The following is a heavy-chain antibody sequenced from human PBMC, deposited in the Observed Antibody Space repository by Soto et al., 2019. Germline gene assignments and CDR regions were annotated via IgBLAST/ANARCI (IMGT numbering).Heavy chain of an antibody. V-gene: IGHV4-4*02. CDR1: GGSISSSNW. CDR3: ARTAAAGTYLDY. D-gene: IGHD6-13*01. CDR2: IFHSGSN. J-gene: IGHJ4*02. Sequence: QVQLQESGPGLVKPSGTLSLTCAVSGGSISSSNWWSWVRQPPGKGLEWSGEIFHSGSNNYNPSLKRRATISVDKSKNQFSLKLSSVTAADTAVYYCARTAAAGTYLDYWGQGTLVTVSS.